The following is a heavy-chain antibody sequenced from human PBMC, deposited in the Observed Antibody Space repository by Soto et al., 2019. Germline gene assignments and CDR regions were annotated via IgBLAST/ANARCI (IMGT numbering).Heavy chain of an antibody. Sequence: QLQLQESGPGRVKPSETLSLTCPVSVGSISSSSYYWGWIRKPPGRGLEWIGSIYYSGSTYYNPSLKSRVTISVDTSKNQFSLKLSSVTAADTAVYYCARHEAPSGWYFDYWGQGTLVTVSS. D-gene: IGHD6-19*01. V-gene: IGHV4-39*01. CDR1: VGSISSSSYY. CDR2: IYYSGST. J-gene: IGHJ4*02. CDR3: ARHEAPSGWYFDY.